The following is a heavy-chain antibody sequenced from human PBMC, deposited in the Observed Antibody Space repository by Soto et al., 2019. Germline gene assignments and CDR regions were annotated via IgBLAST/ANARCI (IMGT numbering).Heavy chain of an antibody. CDR1: GFRFDEYA. J-gene: IGHJ4*02. Sequence: QLVESGGGLVQPGRSLRLSCVASGFRFDEYAIHWVRQAPGKGLEWVSGISWDSGSINYAGSVRGRFTVSRDNAQNSLYLHMNSLRSEDTAFYYCAKIVTRHSLVPVFDQWGQGALVSVSS. CDR3: AKIVTRHSLVPVFDQ. V-gene: IGHV3-9*01. D-gene: IGHD2-21*01. CDR2: ISWDSGSI.